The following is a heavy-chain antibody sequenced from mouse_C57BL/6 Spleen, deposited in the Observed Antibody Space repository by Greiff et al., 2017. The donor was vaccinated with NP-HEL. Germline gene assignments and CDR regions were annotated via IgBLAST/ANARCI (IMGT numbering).Heavy chain of an antibody. J-gene: IGHJ2*01. CDR1: GYTFTSYW. D-gene: IGHD1-1*01. V-gene: IGHV1-69*01. CDR3: ARFGSTPLDY. Sequence: QVQLKQSGAELVMPGASVKLSCKASGYTFTSYWMHWVKQRPGQGLEWIGEIDPSDSYTNYNQKFKGKSTLTVDKSSSTAYMQLSSLTSEDSAVYYCARFGSTPLDYWGQGTTLTVSS. CDR2: IDPSDSYT.